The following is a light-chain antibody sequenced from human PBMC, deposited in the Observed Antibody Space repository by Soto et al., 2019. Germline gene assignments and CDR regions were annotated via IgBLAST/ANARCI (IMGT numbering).Light chain of an antibody. CDR3: SSYVGGNNYV. Sequence: QSALTQPPSASGSPGQSVTISCTGTSSDVGGYNYVSWYQQHPGKAPKLMIYEVSKRPSGVPDRFSGSKSGNTASLTVSGHQAEVEADYSCSSYVGGNNYVFGTGTKLTVL. CDR1: SSDVGGYNY. V-gene: IGLV2-8*01. J-gene: IGLJ1*01. CDR2: EVS.